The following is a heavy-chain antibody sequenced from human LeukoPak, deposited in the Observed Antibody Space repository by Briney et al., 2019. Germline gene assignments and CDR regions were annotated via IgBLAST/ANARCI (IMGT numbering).Heavy chain of an antibody. CDR1: GFTVSSNS. Sequence: PGGSLRLSCTVSGFTVSSNSMSWVRQAPGKGLEWVSFIYSGTIHYADSVKGRFTISGDNSRNTLFLQMNSLRAEDTAVYYCAKDLPYSGSYGGAFDIWGQGTMVTVSS. J-gene: IGHJ3*02. D-gene: IGHD1-26*01. V-gene: IGHV3-66*03. CDR2: IYSGTI. CDR3: AKDLPYSGSYGGAFDI.